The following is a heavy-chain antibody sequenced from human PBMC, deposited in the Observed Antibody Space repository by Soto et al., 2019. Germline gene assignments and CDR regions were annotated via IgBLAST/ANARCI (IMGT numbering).Heavy chain of an antibody. D-gene: IGHD6-19*01. CDR2: INPNSGDS. J-gene: IGHJ4*02. CDR3: ARREQWLENFDF. V-gene: IGHV1-2*02. CDR1: GYSFTGYY. Sequence: ASVKVSCKTSGYSFTGYYIHWIRQAPGQGLEWKGWINPNSGDSNYSQEFQGRVTMTSDTSITTAYMHLTRLRSDDTAVYYCARREQWLENFDFWGQGTLVTVSS.